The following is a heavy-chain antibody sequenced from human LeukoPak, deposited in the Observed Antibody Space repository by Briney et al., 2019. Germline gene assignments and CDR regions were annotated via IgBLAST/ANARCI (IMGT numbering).Heavy chain of an antibody. CDR2: ISSSSSYI. CDR1: GFTFSSYS. CDR3: AGPAYYFDY. V-gene: IGHV3-21*01. D-gene: IGHD2-2*01. J-gene: IGHJ4*02. Sequence: GGSLRLSCAASGFTFSSYSMNWVRQAPGKGLEWVSSISSSSSYIYYADSVKGRFIISRDNAKNSLFLQMNSLRDDDTAVYYCAGPAYYFDYWGQGTLVTVSS.